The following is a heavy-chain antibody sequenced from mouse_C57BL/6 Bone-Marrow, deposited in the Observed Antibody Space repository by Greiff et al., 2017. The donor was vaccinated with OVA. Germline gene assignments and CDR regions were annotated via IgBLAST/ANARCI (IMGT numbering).Heavy chain of an antibody. V-gene: IGHV2-2*01. J-gene: IGHJ1*03. CDR2: IWSGGST. CDR3: ATITPWYFDV. Sequence: QVQLQQSGPGLVQPSQTLSISCTASGFSLTSYGVHWVRQSPGKGLEWLGVIWSGGSTDYNAAFLTVLSISKDDTKIQVVFNMNRLQADDASIYYCATITPWYFDVWGTGTTVTVSS. D-gene: IGHD1-1*01. CDR1: GFSLTSYG.